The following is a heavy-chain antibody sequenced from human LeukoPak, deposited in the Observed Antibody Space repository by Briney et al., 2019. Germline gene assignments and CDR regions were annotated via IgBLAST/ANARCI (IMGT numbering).Heavy chain of an antibody. CDR1: GGSFSCYY. D-gene: IGHD7-27*01. J-gene: IGHJ4*02. CDR2: INHSGST. CDR3: ARGLGY. Sequence: SETLSLTCAVYGGSFSCYYWSWIRQPPGKWLEWIGEINHSGSTNYNPSLKSRVTISVDTSKNQFSLKLSSVTAADTAVYYCARGLGYWGQGTLVTVSS. V-gene: IGHV4-34*01.